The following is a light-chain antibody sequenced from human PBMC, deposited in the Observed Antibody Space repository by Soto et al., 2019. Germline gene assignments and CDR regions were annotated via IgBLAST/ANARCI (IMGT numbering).Light chain of an antibody. V-gene: IGLV2-8*01. CDR1: SSDVGGYNY. CDR2: EVS. Sequence: SALTQPPSASGSPGQSVTISCTGTSSDVGGYNYVSWYQQHPGKAPKLMIYEVSKRPSGVPDRFSGSKSDNTASLTVSGLQAEDEADYYCSSYAGSSYVFGTGTKVTVL. CDR3: SSYAGSSYV. J-gene: IGLJ1*01.